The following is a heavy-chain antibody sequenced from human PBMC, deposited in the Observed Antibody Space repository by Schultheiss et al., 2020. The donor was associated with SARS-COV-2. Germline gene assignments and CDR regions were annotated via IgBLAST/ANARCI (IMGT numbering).Heavy chain of an antibody. CDR2: INQDGSQK. CDR1: GFTFNTFW. V-gene: IGHV3-7*03. Sequence: GGSLRLSCAASGFTFNTFWMNWVRQAPGKGMEWLANINQDGSQKYYVDSVRGRFTISRDNARNSLYLQLDSLRAEDTAVYYCAKEPREEHCSGISCFSRWFDSWGRGTLVTVSS. J-gene: IGHJ5*01. D-gene: IGHD2-15*01. CDR3: AKEPREEHCSGISCFSRWFDS.